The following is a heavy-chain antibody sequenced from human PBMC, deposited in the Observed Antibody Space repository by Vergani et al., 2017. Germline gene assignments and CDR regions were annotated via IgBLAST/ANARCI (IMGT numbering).Heavy chain of an antibody. CDR2: ISWDGGST. CDR1: GLTLDVYA. D-gene: IGHD1-26*01. V-gene: IGHV3-43D*04. Sequence: EVQLVESGGVVVQPGGSLSLSCAASGLTLDVYAIHWFRQAPGKGLEWVSLISWDGGSTYYADSVKGRFTISRDNSKNSLYLQMNSLRAEDTALYYCAKDSGSPSWYFDLWGRGTLVTVSS. CDR3: AKDSGSPSWYFDL. J-gene: IGHJ2*01.